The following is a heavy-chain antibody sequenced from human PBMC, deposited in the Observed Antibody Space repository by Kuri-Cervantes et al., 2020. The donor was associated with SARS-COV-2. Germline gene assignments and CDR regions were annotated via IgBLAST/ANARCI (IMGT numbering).Heavy chain of an antibody. J-gene: IGHJ6*03. D-gene: IGHD3-3*01. V-gene: IGHV4-34*01. CDR1: GGSFSGYY. CDR2: INHSGST. CDR3: ARSLGGSYYDFWSGRLYYYYYMDV. Sequence: GSLRLSCAVYGGSFSGYYWSWIRQPPGKGLEWIGEINHSGSTNYNPSLKSRVTISVDTSKNQFSLKLSSVTAADTAVYYCARSLGGSYYDFWSGRLYYYYYMDVWGKGTTVTVSS.